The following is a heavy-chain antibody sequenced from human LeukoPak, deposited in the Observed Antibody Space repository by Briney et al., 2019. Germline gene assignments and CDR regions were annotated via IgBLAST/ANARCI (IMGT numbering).Heavy chain of an antibody. CDR3: ARHRTRDGSTSFDY. J-gene: IGHJ4*02. Sequence: PSETLXXTCTVSGGSISSSSYYWGWVRQPPGKGLEWIGSIYYSGNTYDNPSLKSRVTISVDTSKNQFSLKLSSVTAADTAVYYCARHRTRDGSTSFDYWSQGTLVTVSS. CDR2: IYYSGNT. D-gene: IGHD5-24*01. CDR1: GGSISSSSYY. V-gene: IGHV4-39*01.